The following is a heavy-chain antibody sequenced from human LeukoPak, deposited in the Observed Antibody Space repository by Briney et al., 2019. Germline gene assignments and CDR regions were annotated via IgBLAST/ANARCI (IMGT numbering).Heavy chain of an antibody. V-gene: IGHV3-30*02. CDR2: IRYDGSNK. CDR3: AREIVGATAFDI. D-gene: IGHD1-26*01. J-gene: IGHJ3*02. Sequence: GGSLRLSCAASGFTFSSYGMHWVRQAPGKGLEWVAFIRYDGSNKYYADSVKGRFTISRDNSKNTLYLQMNSLRAEDTVVYYCAREIVGATAFDIWGQGTMVTVSS. CDR1: GFTFSSYG.